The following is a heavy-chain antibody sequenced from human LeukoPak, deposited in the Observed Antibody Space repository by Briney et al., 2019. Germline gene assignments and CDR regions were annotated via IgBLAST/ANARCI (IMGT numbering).Heavy chain of an antibody. Sequence: GASVKVSCKASGGTFSSYAISWVRQAPGQGLEWMGRIIPIFGTANYAQKFQGRVTITADKSTTTAYMELSSLRSEDTAVYYCARETTDRWFDPWGQGTLVTVSS. J-gene: IGHJ5*02. CDR3: ARETTDRWFDP. CDR2: IIPIFGTA. CDR1: GGTFSSYA. D-gene: IGHD1-1*01. V-gene: IGHV1-69*06.